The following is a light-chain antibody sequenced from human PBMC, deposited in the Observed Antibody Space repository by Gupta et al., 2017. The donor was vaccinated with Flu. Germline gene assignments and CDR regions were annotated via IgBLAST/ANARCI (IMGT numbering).Light chain of an antibody. CDR1: QSVGSK. CDR2: GAS. V-gene: IGKV3-15*01. J-gene: IGKJ1*01. Sequence: EIVMTQSPATLSVSPGERATLSCRASQSVGSKIAWYQQKPVQAPRLLIYGASTRATGIPARFSGSGSGTEFTLTISSLQSEDFAVYYCQQYYNWPPWTFGQGTKVEIK. CDR3: QQYYNWPPWT.